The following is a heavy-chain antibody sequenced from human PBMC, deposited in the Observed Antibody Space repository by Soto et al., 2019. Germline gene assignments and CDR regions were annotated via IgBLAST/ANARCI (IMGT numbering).Heavy chain of an antibody. D-gene: IGHD2-15*01. J-gene: IGHJ5*01. Sequence: QVHLQESASGPVKPSQTLSLTCAVSGVSISSGGYSWSWIRQPPGRGMEWIGYIYSGPTHYNPSLKSRVTISMDRSKNQVSLRLKSVTAADTAVYYCAREDSGAFFDFWGQGNLVTVSS. CDR3: AREDSGAFFDF. CDR1: GVSISSGGYS. CDR2: IYSGPT. V-gene: IGHV4-30-2*01.